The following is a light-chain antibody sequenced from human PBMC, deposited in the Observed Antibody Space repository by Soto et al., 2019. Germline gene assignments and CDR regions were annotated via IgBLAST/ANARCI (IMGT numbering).Light chain of an antibody. CDR3: QRYYNAPNT. CDR2: AAS. CDR1: QGIKNY. J-gene: IGKJ4*01. V-gene: IGKV1-27*01. Sequence: DTQLTQNPSSLSASHGDRVTITCLASQGIKNYLAWYQQKPGEIPKLLIYAASTLESGIPPRFSGSGSGTDFTLTINNLQPEDVATYYCQRYYNAPNTFGEGSKLDIK.